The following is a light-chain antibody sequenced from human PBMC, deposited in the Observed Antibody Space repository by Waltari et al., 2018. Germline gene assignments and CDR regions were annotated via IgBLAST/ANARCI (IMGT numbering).Light chain of an antibody. CDR2: ASS. Sequence: DIQMTQSPSSLSASVGDRVTITCRASQTISRNLNWYQQNPGKAPKLLIHASSSLQSGVPSRFSGSGSGTDFTLSISSLQPEDFATYYCQQSYSIPRLTFGGGTKVEIK. V-gene: IGKV1-39*01. CDR1: QTISRN. CDR3: QQSYSIPRLT. J-gene: IGKJ4*01.